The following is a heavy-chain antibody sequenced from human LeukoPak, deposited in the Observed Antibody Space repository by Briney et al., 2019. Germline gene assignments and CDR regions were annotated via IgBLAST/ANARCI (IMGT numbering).Heavy chain of an antibody. Sequence: GSLRLTCAASGFTFSSYAMNWVRQAPGKGLEWLSSISESGGTRDYADSVKGRFTISRDNSKNTLYLQMNSLRVDDTAVYFCTRAITYFYGSVTYDWFESWGQGIRVTVSS. CDR1: GFTFSSYA. J-gene: IGHJ5*01. V-gene: IGHV3-23*01. CDR3: TRAITYFYGSVTYDWFES. D-gene: IGHD3-10*01. CDR2: ISESGGTR.